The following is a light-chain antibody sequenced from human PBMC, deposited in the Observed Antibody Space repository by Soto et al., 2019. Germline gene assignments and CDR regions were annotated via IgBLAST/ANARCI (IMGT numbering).Light chain of an antibody. CDR2: GAS. CDR3: QRYGTPPIA. J-gene: IGKJ5*01. V-gene: IGKV3-20*01. Sequence: ENVLTQSPGTLSLSPGERATLSCRASQTVSSYLTWYQQRPGQAPRLLIYGASKRATGIPDRFSGSGSGTDFSPPISRLAPEVLALYYGQRYGTPPIAFGRGTRREIK. CDR1: QTVSSY.